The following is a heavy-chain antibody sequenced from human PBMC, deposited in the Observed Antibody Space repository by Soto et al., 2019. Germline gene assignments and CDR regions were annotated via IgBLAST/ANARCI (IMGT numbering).Heavy chain of an antibody. Sequence: QVQLEQSGDEVKKPGASVKVSCKASGYIFVNYGIHRVRQAPVQGLEWLGWISRYSGNTYYATKVQGRLTLTTDTSASTAFMDRGSLTFADTAVYYCAMVDLYVTPTPQHVWGQGTTVTVSS. CDR2: ISRYSGNT. V-gene: IGHV1-18*01. CDR3: AMVDLYVTPTPQHV. CDR1: GYIFVNYG. J-gene: IGHJ6*01. D-gene: IGHD2-15*01.